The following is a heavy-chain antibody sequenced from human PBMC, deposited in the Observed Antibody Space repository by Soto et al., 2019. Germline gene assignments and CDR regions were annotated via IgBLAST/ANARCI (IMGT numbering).Heavy chain of an antibody. CDR1: GGSISSGGYY. CDR2: IYYSGST. J-gene: IGHJ4*02. Sequence: PSETLSLTCTVSGGSISSGGYYWSWIRQHPGKGLEWIGYIYYSGSTNYNASLKSRVTISVDTSKNQFSLKLSSATAADTAVYYCARVEHDYGDYDHTLPDYWGQGTLVTVSS. D-gene: IGHD4-17*01. V-gene: IGHV4-61*08. CDR3: ARVEHDYGDYDHTLPDY.